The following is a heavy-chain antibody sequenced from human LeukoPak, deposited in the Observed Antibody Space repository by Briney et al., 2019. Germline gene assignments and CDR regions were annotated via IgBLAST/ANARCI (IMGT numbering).Heavy chain of an antibody. Sequence: SETLSLTCTVSGGSISSSSYYWGWIRQPPGKGLEWIGSIYYSGSTYYNPSLKSRVTISVDTSKNQFSLKLSSVTAADTAVYYCARVVIGERFLEWLSLDYYYYYYMDVWGKGTTVTVSS. V-gene: IGHV4-39*07. J-gene: IGHJ6*03. CDR3: ARVVIGERFLEWLSLDYYYYYYMDV. D-gene: IGHD3-3*01. CDR2: IYYSGST. CDR1: GGSISSSSYY.